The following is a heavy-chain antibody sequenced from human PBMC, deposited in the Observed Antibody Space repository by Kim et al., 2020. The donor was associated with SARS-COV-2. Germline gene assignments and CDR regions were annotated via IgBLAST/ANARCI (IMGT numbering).Heavy chain of an antibody. CDR1: GGSISSSNW. V-gene: IGHV4-4*02. D-gene: IGHD3-10*01. CDR3: ARKGYYYGSGSYYNEYYFDY. Sequence: SETLSLTCAVSGGSISSSNWWSWVRQPPGKGLEWIGEIYHSGSTNYNPSLKSRVTISVDKSKNQFSLKLSSVTAADTAVYYCARKGYYYGSGSYYNEYYFDYWGQGTLVTVSS. CDR2: IYHSGST. J-gene: IGHJ4*02.